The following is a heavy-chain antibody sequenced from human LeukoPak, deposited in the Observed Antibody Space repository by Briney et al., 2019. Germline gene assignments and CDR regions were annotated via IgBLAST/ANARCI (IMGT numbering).Heavy chain of an antibody. J-gene: IGHJ4*02. Sequence: SETLSLTCTVSGGSISSSSYYWGWIRQPPGKGLEWIGSIYYSGSTYYNPSLKSRVTISVDTSKNQFSLKLSSVTAADTAVYYCARLPQMGPFDYWGQGTLVTVSS. D-gene: IGHD2-8*01. CDR2: IYYSGST. V-gene: IGHV4-39*01. CDR1: GGSISSSSYY. CDR3: ARLPQMGPFDY.